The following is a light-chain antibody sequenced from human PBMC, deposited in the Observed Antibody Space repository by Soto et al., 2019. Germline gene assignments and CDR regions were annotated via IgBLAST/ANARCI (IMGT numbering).Light chain of an antibody. CDR3: AAWDDSLNVVV. J-gene: IGLJ2*01. Sequence: QSVLTQPPSVSEAPRQRVTISCSGSSSNIGNNAVNWYQQLPGKAPKLLIYYDDLLPSGVSDRFSGSKSSTSASLAISGLQSEDEADYYCAAWDDSLNVVVFGGGTKVTVL. CDR1: SSNIGNNA. CDR2: YDD. V-gene: IGLV1-36*01.